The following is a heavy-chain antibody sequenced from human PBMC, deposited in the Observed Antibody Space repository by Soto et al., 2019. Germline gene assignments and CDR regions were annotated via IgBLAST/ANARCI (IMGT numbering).Heavy chain of an antibody. V-gene: IGHV1-2*04. Sequence: ASVKVSCKASGYTFTGYYMHWVRQAPGQGLEWMGWINPNSGGTNYAQKFQGWVTMTRDTSISTAYMELSRLRSDDTAVYYCGLLWFGAPDAFDIWGQGTMVTVSS. J-gene: IGHJ3*02. CDR1: GYTFTGYY. CDR3: GLLWFGAPDAFDI. D-gene: IGHD3-10*01. CDR2: INPNSGGT.